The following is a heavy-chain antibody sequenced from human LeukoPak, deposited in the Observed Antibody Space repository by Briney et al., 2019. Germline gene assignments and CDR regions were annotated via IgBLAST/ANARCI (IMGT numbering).Heavy chain of an antibody. Sequence: GGSLRLSCAASGFTFSDYYMTWIRQAPGKGLEWLSYISNTGSTVFYADSVMGRFTVSRDNAKNSLYLQMNSLRAEDTALYYCAKDYDSSGYTSFDYWGQGTLVTVSS. J-gene: IGHJ4*02. D-gene: IGHD3-22*01. CDR3: AKDYDSSGYTSFDY. V-gene: IGHV3-11*01. CDR2: ISNTGSTV. CDR1: GFTFSDYY.